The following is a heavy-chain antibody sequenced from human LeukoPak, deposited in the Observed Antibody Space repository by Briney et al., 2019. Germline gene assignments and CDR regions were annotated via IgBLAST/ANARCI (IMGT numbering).Heavy chain of an antibody. CDR2: IYYSGST. D-gene: IGHD1-7*01. V-gene: IGHV4-59*01. Sequence: SKTLSLTCTVSGGSISSYYWSWIRQPPGKGLEWIGYIYYSGSTNYNPSLESRVTISVDTSKNQFSLKLSSVTAADTAVYYCARMRTGTGELDYWGQGTLVTVSS. CDR3: ARMRTGTGELDY. J-gene: IGHJ4*02. CDR1: GGSISSYY.